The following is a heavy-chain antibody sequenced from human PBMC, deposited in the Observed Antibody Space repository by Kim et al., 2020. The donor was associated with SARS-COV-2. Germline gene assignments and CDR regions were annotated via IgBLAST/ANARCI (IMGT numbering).Heavy chain of an antibody. Sequence: VAPGKGRFTIPREDAKNSLFLQMNSLRVEDTAVYYCAREDDYNALDTFDLWGQGTRVTVSS. D-gene: IGHD1-20*01. CDR3: AREDDYNALDTFDL. V-gene: IGHV3-7*01. J-gene: IGHJ3*01.